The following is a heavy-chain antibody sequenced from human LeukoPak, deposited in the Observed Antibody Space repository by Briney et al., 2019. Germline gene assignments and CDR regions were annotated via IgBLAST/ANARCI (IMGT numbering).Heavy chain of an antibody. CDR2: IYHSGST. V-gene: IGHV4-4*02. J-gene: IGHJ4*02. Sequence: SGTVSLICAVSVGFISISNWLSWVGQPPGTGLEWIGEIYHSGSTNYNSSLKRRVTISVDKSKNQFSLKLSSVPAADTAVYYCARPPAGSGFDYWGQGTLVTVSS. D-gene: IGHD3-10*01. CDR3: ARPPAGSGFDY. CDR1: VGFISISNW.